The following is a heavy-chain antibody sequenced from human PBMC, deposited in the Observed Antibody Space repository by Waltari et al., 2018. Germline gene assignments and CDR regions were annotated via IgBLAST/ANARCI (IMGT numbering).Heavy chain of an antibody. CDR3: ARVGGGSGFDL. D-gene: IGHD2-15*01. CDR2: IYYSGST. V-gene: IGHV4-59*11. J-gene: IGHJ3*01. Sequence: QVQLQESGPGLVKPSETLSLTCTVSGGSISNRLWSWIRQPPGKGLEWIGYIYYSGSTNENPSLKSRVTLSVDTSKNQLSLQLNSVTAADTAVYYCARVGGGSGFDLWGQGTLVTVSS. CDR1: GGSISNRL.